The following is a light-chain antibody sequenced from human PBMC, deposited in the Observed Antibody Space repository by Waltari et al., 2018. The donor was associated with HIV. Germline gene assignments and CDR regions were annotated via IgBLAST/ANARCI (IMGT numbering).Light chain of an antibody. V-gene: IGLV1-44*01. Sequence: QSVLTQPPSASGTPGQRVTIPHSGSTSNIANNPDERYHQFPGTPPKLLIYDTNQRPSGGPDRSSGSKSGTSASLAIGGLQSDDEADYYCASWEDSLHGPVFGGGTKLTVL. CDR2: DTN. CDR3: ASWEDSLHGPV. J-gene: IGLJ2*01. CDR1: TSNIANNP.